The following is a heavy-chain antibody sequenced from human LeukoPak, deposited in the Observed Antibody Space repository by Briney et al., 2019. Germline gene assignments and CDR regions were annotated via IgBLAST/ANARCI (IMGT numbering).Heavy chain of an antibody. CDR3: AKGADGYIDYYFDY. D-gene: IGHD5-24*01. CDR1: GFTFYDYT. J-gene: IGHJ4*02. CDR2: ISWDGGRT. Sequence: GGSLRLSCAASGFTFYDYTMHWVRQAPGKGLEWVSLISWDGGRTYYADSLKGRFTISRDNSKNSLYLQMNSLRTEDTALYYCAKGADGYIDYYFDYWGQGTLVTVSS. V-gene: IGHV3-43*01.